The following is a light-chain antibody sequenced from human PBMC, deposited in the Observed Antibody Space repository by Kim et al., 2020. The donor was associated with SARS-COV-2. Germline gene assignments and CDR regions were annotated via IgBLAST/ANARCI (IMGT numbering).Light chain of an antibody. CDR1: QSVSSN. J-gene: IGKJ1*01. CDR2: GAS. V-gene: IGKV3-15*01. CDR3: QQYNNWPQT. Sequence: EIVMTQFPATLSVSPGERVTLSCRASQSVSSNLAWYQQKAGLAPRLLIYGASTRATGIQARFSGSGSGAEFTLTITSLQSEDFTIYYCQQYNNWPQTFGQGTKVDIK.